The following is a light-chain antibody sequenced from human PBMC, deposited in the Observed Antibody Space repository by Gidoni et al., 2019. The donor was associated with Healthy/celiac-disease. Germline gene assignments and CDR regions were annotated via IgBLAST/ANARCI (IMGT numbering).Light chain of an antibody. CDR1: QSVSSY. CDR2: DAS. J-gene: IGKJ4*01. V-gene: IGKV3-11*01. Sequence: EIVLTQSPATLSLSPGERATLSCRASQSVSSYLAWYPQKPGQAPRLLIYDASNRATGIPARFSGSGSGTDLTLTISSLEPEDFAVYYCQQRSNWPLTFGGGTKVETK. CDR3: QQRSNWPLT.